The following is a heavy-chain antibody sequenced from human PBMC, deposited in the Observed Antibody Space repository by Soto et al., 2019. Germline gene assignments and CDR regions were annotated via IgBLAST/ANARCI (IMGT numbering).Heavy chain of an antibody. V-gene: IGHV4-38-2*01. J-gene: IGHJ4*02. CDR2: IYHSGST. Sequence: SETLSLTCAVSGYSITNGYYWGWIRRPPGMGLEWIGSIYHSGSTSYNPSLRSRVTISVVTSKNQFSLKLRSVTAADTAMYYCAKGGGGGTVTAAIARFDSWGQGTQVTVSS. CDR3: AKGGGGGTVTAAIARFDS. D-gene: IGHD6-13*01. CDR1: GYSITNGYY.